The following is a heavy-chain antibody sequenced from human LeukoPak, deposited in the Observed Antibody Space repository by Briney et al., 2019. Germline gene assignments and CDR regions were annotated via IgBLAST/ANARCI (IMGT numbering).Heavy chain of an antibody. CDR2: IYSGGST. CDR1: GFTVSSNY. Sequence: PGGSLRLSCAASGFTVSSNYMSWVRQAPGKGLEWVSVIYSGGSTYYADSVKGRFTISRDNSKNTLYLQMNSLRAEDTAVYYCAKALGYNPPVNWFDPWGQGTLVTVSS. V-gene: IGHV3-66*01. D-gene: IGHD1-14*01. CDR3: AKALGYNPPVNWFDP. J-gene: IGHJ5*02.